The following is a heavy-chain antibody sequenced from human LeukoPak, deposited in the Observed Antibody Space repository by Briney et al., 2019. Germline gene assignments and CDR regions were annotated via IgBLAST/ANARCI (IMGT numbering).Heavy chain of an antibody. CDR2: VGISSGNT. CDR1: GFTFSHYS. CDR3: ARDRFGGIFEM. J-gene: IGHJ3*02. V-gene: IGHV3-48*04. D-gene: IGHD3-16*01. Sequence: GGSLRLSCAASGFTFSHYSINWVRQAPGKGLEWISYVGISSGNTKYADSVKDRFTISRDNAKSSLYLQMNSLRVEDTAVYYCARDRFGGIFEMWGQGTMVTVSS.